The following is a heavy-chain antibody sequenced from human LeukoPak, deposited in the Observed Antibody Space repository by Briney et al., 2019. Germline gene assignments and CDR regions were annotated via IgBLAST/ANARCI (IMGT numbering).Heavy chain of an antibody. CDR2: ISGSGGST. Sequence: GGSLRLSCAASGFTFSSYAMSWVRQAPGKGLEWVSAISGSGGSTYYADSVKGRFTISRDNSKNTLYLQMNSLRAEDTAVYYCAKDHGRDDFWSGSIDYWGQGTLVTVSS. V-gene: IGHV3-23*01. D-gene: IGHD3-3*01. J-gene: IGHJ4*02. CDR1: GFTFSSYA. CDR3: AKDHGRDDFWSGSIDY.